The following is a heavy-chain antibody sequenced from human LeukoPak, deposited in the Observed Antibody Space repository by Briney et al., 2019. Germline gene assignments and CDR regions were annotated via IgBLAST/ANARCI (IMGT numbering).Heavy chain of an antibody. V-gene: IGHV3-21*01. CDR1: GFTFTNDF. CDR3: ARDEGGLEMATISIGFDY. CDR2: ISSSSSYI. D-gene: IGHD5-24*01. J-gene: IGHJ4*02. Sequence: PGGSLRLSCAASGFTFTNDFMTWVRQAPGKGLEWVSSISSSSSYIYYADSVKGRFTISRDNAKNSLYLQMNSLRAEDTAVYYCARDEGGLEMATISIGFDYWGQGTLVTVSS.